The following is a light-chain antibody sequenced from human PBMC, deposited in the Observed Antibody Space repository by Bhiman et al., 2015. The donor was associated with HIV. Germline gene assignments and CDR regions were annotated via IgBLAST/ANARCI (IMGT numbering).Light chain of an antibody. CDR1: SSDVGGYNY. CDR2: DVS. CDR3: QSYDSSLSGSKV. Sequence: QSALTQPASVSGSPGQSITISCTGTSSDVGGYNYVSWYQQHPGKAPKLMIYDVSNRPSGVSNRFSGSKSGNTASLTISGLQAEDEADYYCQSYDSSLSGSKVFGGGTKLTVL. V-gene: IGLV2-14*03. J-gene: IGLJ3*02.